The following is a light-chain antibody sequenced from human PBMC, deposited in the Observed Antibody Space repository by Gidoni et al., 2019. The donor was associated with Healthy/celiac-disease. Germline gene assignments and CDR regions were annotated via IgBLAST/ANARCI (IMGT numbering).Light chain of an antibody. CDR1: QSISSY. V-gene: IGKV1-39*01. CDR2: AAS. CDR3: QQSYSMYT. Sequence: SQLTQSPSSLSASVGDRVTITCRASQSISSYLNWYQQKPGKAPKLLIYAASSLQSGVPSRFSGSGSGTDFTLTISSLQPEDFATYYCQQSYSMYTFGQGTKLEIK. J-gene: IGKJ2*01.